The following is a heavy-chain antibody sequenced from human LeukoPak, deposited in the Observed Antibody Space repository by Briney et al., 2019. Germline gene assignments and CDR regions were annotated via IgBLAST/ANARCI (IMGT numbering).Heavy chain of an antibody. J-gene: IGHJ5*02. Sequence: GGSLRPSCAASGLTFSSYGMHWVRQAPGKGLEWVAVTSYDGTIRNYADSVKGRFTVSRDNSKNTLYLQMNSLTAEDTALYYCAKGGCSSTTCYLANPWGQGTLVTVSS. V-gene: IGHV3-30*18. D-gene: IGHD2-2*01. CDR2: TSYDGTIR. CDR3: AKGGCSSTTCYLANP. CDR1: GLTFSSYG.